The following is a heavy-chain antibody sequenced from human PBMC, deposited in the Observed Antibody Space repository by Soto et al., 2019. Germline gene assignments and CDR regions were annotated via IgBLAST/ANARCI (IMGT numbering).Heavy chain of an antibody. Sequence: QVQLQESGPGLVKPSETLSLTCTVSVGSVSSGSSSWSWIRQPPGKGLEWIGYIYYRGSTNYHPSLKSRVTISVDTSTNHFSLNLSSVTAADTAVYYCARAIQLWSIDYWGQGTLVTVSS. D-gene: IGHD5-18*01. J-gene: IGHJ4*02. CDR3: ARAIQLWSIDY. CDR2: IYYRGST. CDR1: VGSVSSGSSS. V-gene: IGHV4-61*01.